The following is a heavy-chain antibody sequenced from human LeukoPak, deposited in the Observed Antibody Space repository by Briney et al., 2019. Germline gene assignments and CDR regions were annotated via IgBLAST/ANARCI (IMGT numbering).Heavy chain of an antibody. Sequence: SETLSLTCTVSGGSIGSYYWSWVRQPPGKGLEWIGYIYNSGNSNYNPSLKSRVTISVDASKNQFSLKLSSVTAADTAVYYCARGFVLLSLEVWGKGTTVTISS. CDR3: ARGFVLLSLEV. D-gene: IGHD3-10*01. CDR1: GGSIGSYY. V-gene: IGHV4-59*01. J-gene: IGHJ6*04. CDR2: IYNSGNS.